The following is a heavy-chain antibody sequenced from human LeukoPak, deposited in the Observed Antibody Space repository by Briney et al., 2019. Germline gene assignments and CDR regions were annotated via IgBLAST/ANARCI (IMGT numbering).Heavy chain of an antibody. CDR3: AGGTLLNCSSTSFYAGRRIEY. CDR1: GGSISSGGYY. D-gene: IGHD2-2*01. CDR2: IYHSGST. J-gene: IGHJ4*02. Sequence: PSQTLSLTCTVSGGSISSGGYYWSWIRQPPGKGLEWIGYIYHSGSTYYNPSLKSRVTISVDRSKNQFSLKLSSVTAADTAVFYCAGGTLLNCSSTSFYAGRRIEYWGQGTLVTVSS. V-gene: IGHV4-30-2*01.